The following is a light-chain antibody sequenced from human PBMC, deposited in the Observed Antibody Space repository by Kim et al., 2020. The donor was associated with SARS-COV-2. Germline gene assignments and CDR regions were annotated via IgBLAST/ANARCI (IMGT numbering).Light chain of an antibody. V-gene: IGKV3-15*01. J-gene: IGKJ4*01. CDR2: DTS. Sequence: EIVMTQSPATLSVSPGERATLSCRASQSVSTNLAWYQQKPGQAPRLLIYDTSTRATGVPARFSGSGSGTEFTLTISSLQSEDFAVYHCQQYNKWFALSFGGGNKVDIK. CDR3: QQYNKWFALS. CDR1: QSVSTN.